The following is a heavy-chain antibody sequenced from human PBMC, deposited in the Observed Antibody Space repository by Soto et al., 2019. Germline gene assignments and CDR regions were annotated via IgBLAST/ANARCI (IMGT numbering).Heavy chain of an antibody. V-gene: IGHV4-59*01. J-gene: IGHJ6*02. CDR2: IYYSGST. CDR1: GGSISSYY. CDR3: ARGGFWALSYGMDV. D-gene: IGHD2-15*01. Sequence: SETLSLTCTVSGGSISSYYWSWIRQPPGKGLEWIGYIYYSGSTNYNPSLKSRVTISVDTSKNQFSLKLSSVTAADTAVYYCARGGFWALSYGMDVWGQGTTVTVSS.